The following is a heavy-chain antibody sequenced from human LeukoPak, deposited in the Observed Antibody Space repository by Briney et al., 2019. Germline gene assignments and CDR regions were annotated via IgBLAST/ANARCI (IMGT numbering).Heavy chain of an antibody. Sequence: GASVKVSCKASASTFRSYDINWVRQATGQGLEWMGWMNPKSGDTGYTQRSQGRVTMTRDTSINTAYMELSSLSSEDTAVYYCARGPYGTGSHFDFWGQGTLVTVSS. CDR3: ARGPYGTGSHFDF. D-gene: IGHD3-10*01. CDR2: MNPKSGDT. J-gene: IGHJ4*02. CDR1: ASTFRSYD. V-gene: IGHV1-8*02.